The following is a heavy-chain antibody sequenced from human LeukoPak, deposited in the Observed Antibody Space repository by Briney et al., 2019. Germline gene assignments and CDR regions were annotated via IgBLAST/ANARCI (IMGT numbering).Heavy chain of an antibody. D-gene: IGHD2-2*01. CDR2: INPDDSDI. J-gene: IGHJ6*03. CDR3: ARTEFQLLKGAMDV. Sequence: GESLKISCKGSGYSFANFWIGWVRQMPGKGLEWMGIINPDDSDIRYSPSFQGQVTISVDKSISTAYLQLSSLKASDTAMYYCARTEFQLLKGAMDVWGKGTTVTISS. V-gene: IGHV5-51*01. CDR1: GYSFANFW.